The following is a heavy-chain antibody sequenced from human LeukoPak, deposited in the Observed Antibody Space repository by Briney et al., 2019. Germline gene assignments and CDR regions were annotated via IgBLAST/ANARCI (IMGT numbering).Heavy chain of an antibody. J-gene: IGHJ4*02. CDR3: ARDIRGAAAGTFDY. V-gene: IGHV3-48*01. D-gene: IGHD6-13*01. Sequence: GGSLRLSCAASGFTFSSYSMNRVRQAPGKGLEWVSYISSSSSTIYYADSVKGRFTISRDNAKNSLYLQMNSLRAEDTAVYYCARDIRGAAAGTFDYWGQGTLVTVSS. CDR1: GFTFSSYS. CDR2: ISSSSSTI.